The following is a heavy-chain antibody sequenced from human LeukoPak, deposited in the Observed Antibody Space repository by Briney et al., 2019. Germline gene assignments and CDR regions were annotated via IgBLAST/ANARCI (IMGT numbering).Heavy chain of an antibody. J-gene: IGHJ4*02. CDR1: GITFSIYA. CDR2: ISSSSSYI. CDR3: ARDSSSWPGVGDYFDY. V-gene: IGHV3-21*01. D-gene: IGHD6-13*01. Sequence: GGSLRLSCPVSGITFSIYAMSWVRQAPGKGLEWVSSISSSSSYIYYADSVKGRFTISRDNAKNSLYLQMNSLRAEDTAVYYCARDSSSWPGVGDYFDYWGQGTLVTVSS.